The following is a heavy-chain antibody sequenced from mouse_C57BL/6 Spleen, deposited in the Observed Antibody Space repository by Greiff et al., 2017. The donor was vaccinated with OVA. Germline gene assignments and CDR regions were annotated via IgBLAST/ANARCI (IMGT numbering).Heavy chain of an antibody. D-gene: IGHD1-1*01. Sequence: EVQLKESGPGLVKPSQSLSLTCSVTGYSITSGYYWNWIRQFPGNKLEWMGYISYDGSNNYNPSLKNRISITRDTSKNQFFLKLNSVTTEDTATYYCAREDYGSSWFAYWGQGTLVTVSA. V-gene: IGHV3-6*01. CDR3: AREDYGSSWFAY. J-gene: IGHJ3*01. CDR1: GYSITSGYY. CDR2: ISYDGSN.